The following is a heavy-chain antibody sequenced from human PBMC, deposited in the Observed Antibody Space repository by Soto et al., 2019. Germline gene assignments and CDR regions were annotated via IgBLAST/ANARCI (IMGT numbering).Heavy chain of an antibody. J-gene: IGHJ4*02. CDR1: GFSLSTSGLG. Sequence: ITLKESGRTLVKPTQTLTLTCTFSGFSLSTSGLGVGWIRQLPGKALEWLALSYCDDDKRDRPSLKSRLTITKDTYKNQVVLTMTNIDPVDTATYYCAHRLGGDYADYWGQGTLVTVSS. CDR2: SYCDDDK. V-gene: IGHV2-5*02. CDR3: AHRLGGDYADY.